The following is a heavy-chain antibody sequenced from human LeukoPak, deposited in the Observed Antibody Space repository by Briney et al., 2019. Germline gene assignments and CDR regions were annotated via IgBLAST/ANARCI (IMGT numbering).Heavy chain of an antibody. Sequence: SETLSLTCAVYGGSFSGYYWSWIRQPPGKGLEWIGEINHSGSTNYNPSLKSRVTISVDTSKNQFSLKLSSVTAADTAVYYCARVGPSYYDFWSGYSKGSFDYWGQGTLVTVSS. CDR2: INHSGST. CDR3: ARVGPSYYDFWSGYSKGSFDY. J-gene: IGHJ4*02. CDR1: GGSFSGYY. D-gene: IGHD3-3*01. V-gene: IGHV4-34*01.